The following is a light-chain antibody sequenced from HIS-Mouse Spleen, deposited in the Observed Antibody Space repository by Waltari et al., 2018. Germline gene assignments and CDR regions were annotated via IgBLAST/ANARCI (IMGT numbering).Light chain of an antibody. CDR2: EVS. CDR3: SSYAGSNNWV. CDR1: SSHGGGYNY. Sequence: QSALTQPPSASGSPGQSVTISCTRPSSHGGGYNYVSWYQPPPGKAPKLMIYEVSMRPSGVPDRFSGSKSGNTASLTVSGLQAEDEADYYCSSYAGSNNWVFGGGTKLTVL. J-gene: IGLJ3*02. V-gene: IGLV2-8*01.